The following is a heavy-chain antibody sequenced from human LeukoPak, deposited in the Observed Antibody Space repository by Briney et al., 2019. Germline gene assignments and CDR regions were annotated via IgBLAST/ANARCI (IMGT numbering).Heavy chain of an antibody. D-gene: IGHD3-10*01. Sequence: QPGGSLRLSCAASGFTFSSYAMSWVRQAPGKGLEWVANIKQDGSEKCYLDSVKGRFTISRDNAKNSLYLQMNSLRAEDTAVYYCARDRQPGDYWGQGTLVTVSS. J-gene: IGHJ4*02. V-gene: IGHV3-7*05. CDR2: IKQDGSEK. CDR1: GFTFSSYA. CDR3: ARDRQPGDY.